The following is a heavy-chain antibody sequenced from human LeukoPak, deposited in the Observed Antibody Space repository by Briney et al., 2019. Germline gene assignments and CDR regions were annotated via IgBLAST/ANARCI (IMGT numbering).Heavy chain of an antibody. V-gene: IGHV3-7*01. CDR1: GFTFSDYY. CDR2: IKQDESEK. CDR3: ARAGIFSSSYGISWDY. D-gene: IGHD6-6*01. J-gene: IGHJ4*02. Sequence: GGSLRLSCAASGFTFSDYYMNWIRQAPGKGLEWVANIKQDESEKYYVDSVKGRFTISRDNAKNSLFLQMNSLRAEDTAVYYCARAGIFSSSYGISWDYWGQGALVAVSS.